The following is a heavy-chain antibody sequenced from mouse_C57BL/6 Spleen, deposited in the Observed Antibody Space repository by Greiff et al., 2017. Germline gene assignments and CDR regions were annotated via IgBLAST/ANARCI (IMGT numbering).Heavy chain of an antibody. Sequence: QVQLQQPGAELVKPGASVKLSCKASGYTFTSYWMHWVKQRPGQGLEWIGMIHPNSGSTNYNEKFKGKATLTVDKSSSTAYMQLSSLTSEDSAVYYCAQTSPYYAMDYWGQGTSVTVSS. CDR2: IHPNSGST. V-gene: IGHV1-64*01. CDR3: AQTSPYYAMDY. D-gene: IGHD6-1*01. J-gene: IGHJ4*01. CDR1: GYTFTSYW.